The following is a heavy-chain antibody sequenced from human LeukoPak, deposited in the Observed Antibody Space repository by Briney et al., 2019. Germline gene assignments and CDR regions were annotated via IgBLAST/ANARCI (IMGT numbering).Heavy chain of an antibody. J-gene: IGHJ4*02. CDR2: ISGDGGST. V-gene: IGHV3-43*02. D-gene: IGHD5-18*01. Sequence: GGSLRLSCAASGFTFDDYAMHWVRQAPGKGLEWVSLISGDGGSTYYADSVKGRFTISRDNSKNSLYLQMNSLRTEGTALYYCAKESPQLWLHFDYWGQGTLVTVSS. CDR3: AKESPQLWLHFDY. CDR1: GFTFDDYA.